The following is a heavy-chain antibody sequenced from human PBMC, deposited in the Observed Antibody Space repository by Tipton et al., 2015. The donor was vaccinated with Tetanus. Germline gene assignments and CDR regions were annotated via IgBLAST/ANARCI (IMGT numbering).Heavy chain of an antibody. CDR2: IYSGGST. V-gene: IGHV3-53*01. D-gene: IGHD3-10*01. Sequence: VQLVQSGGGLIQPGGFLRLSCEASGFTVSSNYMSWVRQAPGKGLEWESVIYSGGSTYYADSVKGRFTISRYNSKNTLYLQMNSLRAEDTALYYCSRGYYYGSGSYYNPPFFDYWGQGTLVTFSS. J-gene: IGHJ4*02. CDR1: GFTVSSNY. CDR3: SRGYYYGSGSYYNPPFFDY.